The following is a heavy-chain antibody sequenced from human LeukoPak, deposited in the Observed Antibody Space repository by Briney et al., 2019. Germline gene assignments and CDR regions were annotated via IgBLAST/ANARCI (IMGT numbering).Heavy chain of an antibody. J-gene: IGHJ5*02. V-gene: IGHV4-31*03. CDR3: ARGNTMVRGAPKGRNWFDP. Sequence: PSQTLSLTCTVSGGSISSGGYYWSWIRQHPGKGLEWIGYIYYSGSTYYNPSLKSRVTISVDTSKNQLSLKLSSVTAADTAVYYCARGNTMVRGAPKGRNWFDPWGQGTLVTVSS. CDR2: IYYSGST. CDR1: GGSISSGGYY. D-gene: IGHD3-10*01.